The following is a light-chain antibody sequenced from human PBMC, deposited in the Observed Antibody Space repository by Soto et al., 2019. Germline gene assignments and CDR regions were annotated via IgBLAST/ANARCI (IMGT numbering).Light chain of an antibody. J-gene: IGLJ1*01. Sequence: LTQPASVSGSPGQSITISCTGTSSDVGGYNYVSWYQQHPGKAPKLMIYDVSNRPSGVSNRFSGSKSGNTASLTISGLQAEDEADYYCSSYTSSSTPLYVFGTGTKLTVL. CDR1: SSDVGGYNY. CDR3: SSYTSSSTPLYV. CDR2: DVS. V-gene: IGLV2-14*01.